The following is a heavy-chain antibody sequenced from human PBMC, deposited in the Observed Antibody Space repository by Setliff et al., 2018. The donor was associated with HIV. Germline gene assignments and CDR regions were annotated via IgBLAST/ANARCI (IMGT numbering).Heavy chain of an antibody. CDR3: AREIGDYYDSSGYYPPTDYYYGMDV. J-gene: IGHJ6*02. Sequence: ASVKVSCKASGYTFTSYDISWVRQAPGQGLEWMGWLSAYNGNTNYAQKLQGRVTMTTDQSTSTAYRALRSLRSDDTAVYYCAREIGDYYDSSGYYPPTDYYYGMDVWGQGTTVTVSS. CDR2: LSAYNGNT. D-gene: IGHD3-22*01. V-gene: IGHV1-18*01. CDR1: GYTFTSYD.